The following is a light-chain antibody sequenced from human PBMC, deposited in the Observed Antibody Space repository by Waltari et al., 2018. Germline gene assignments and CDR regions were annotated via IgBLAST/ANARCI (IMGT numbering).Light chain of an antibody. CDR2: KAN. CDR3: ALYMGSGIWV. J-gene: IGLJ3*02. CDR1: SGSLSTTSY. V-gene: IGLV8-61*01. Sequence: QTVVTQEPSLSVSPGGTVTLTCALSSGSLSTTSYATWYQQTPGQAPRPLVYKANARSSGVPDRFPGSLLGNTAALTLTGAQADDESDYYGALYMGSGIWVFGGGTRLTVL.